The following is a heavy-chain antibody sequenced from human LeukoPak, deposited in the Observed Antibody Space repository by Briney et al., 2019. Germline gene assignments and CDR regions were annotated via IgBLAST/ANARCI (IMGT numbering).Heavy chain of an antibody. CDR1: GLTYSNYP. CDR3: AKAITFGGVIGDY. D-gene: IGHD3-16*01. Sequence: PGGCLRHSCPASGLTYSNYPMRWVRPARWRGVEWVSAISGRGDNTYYADFVKGRFTSSRDNSKNTLYLQMNSLRADDTAVYYCAKAITFGGVIGDYWGLGTRVTVSS. J-gene: IGHJ4*02. CDR2: ISGRGDNT. V-gene: IGHV3-23*01.